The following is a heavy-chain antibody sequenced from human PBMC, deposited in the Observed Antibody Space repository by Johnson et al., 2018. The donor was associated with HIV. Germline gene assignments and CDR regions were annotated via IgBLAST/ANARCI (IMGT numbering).Heavy chain of an antibody. CDR2: IWYDGTNK. V-gene: IGHV3-33*06. D-gene: IGHD1-26*01. J-gene: IGHJ3*02. CDR3: AKFVGAGSYDAFDI. Sequence: QVQLVESGGGVVQPGRSLRLSCAASGFTFSSYGMHWVRQAPGKGLEWVALIWYDGTNKYYADSVKGRFTISRDNSKNTLYLQMNSLRAEDTAVYYCAKFVGAGSYDAFDIWGQGTMVTVSS. CDR1: GFTFSSYG.